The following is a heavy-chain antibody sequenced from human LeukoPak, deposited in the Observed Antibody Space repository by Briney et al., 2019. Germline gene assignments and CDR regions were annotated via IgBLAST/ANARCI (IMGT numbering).Heavy chain of an antibody. V-gene: IGHV3-9*01. D-gene: IGHD1-26*01. J-gene: IGHJ3*02. CDR1: GFTFDDYA. CDR3: AKDIVVGATLFAFDI. CDR2: ISWNSGSI. Sequence: PGRSLRLSCAASGFTFDDYAMHWVRQAPGKGLEWVSGISWNSGSIGYADSVKGRFTISRDNAKNSLYLQMNSLRAEDTALYYCAKDIVVGATLFAFDIWGQGTMVTVSS.